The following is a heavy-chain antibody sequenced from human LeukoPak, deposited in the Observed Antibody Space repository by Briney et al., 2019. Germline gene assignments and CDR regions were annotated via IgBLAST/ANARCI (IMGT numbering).Heavy chain of an antibody. CDR3: VRGLNSFDL. Sequence: PGGSLLLSCAVSGFSFSDHYLDWVRQTPGRGLEWVGRSRIKADGYITQYAASVKDRFTISRDESKDSLHLQMNSLKTEDTAVYYCVRGLNSFDLWGQGTPVTVSS. CDR1: GFSFSDHY. J-gene: IGHJ4*02. CDR2: SRIKADGYIT. V-gene: IGHV3-72*01.